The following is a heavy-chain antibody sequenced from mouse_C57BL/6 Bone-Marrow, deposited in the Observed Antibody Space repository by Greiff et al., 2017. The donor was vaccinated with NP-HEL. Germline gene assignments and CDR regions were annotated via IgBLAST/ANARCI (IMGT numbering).Heavy chain of an antibody. CDR3: ARWGLYGNYQYYYAMDY. CDR1: GYTFTDYY. CDR2: IFPGSGST. Sequence: QVQLQQSGPELVKPGASVKISCKASGYTFTDYYINWVKQRPGQGLEWIGWIFPGSGSTYYNEKFKGKATLTVDKSSSTAYMLLSSLTSEDSAVYFCARWGLYGNYQYYYAMDYWGQGTSVTVSS. D-gene: IGHD2-1*01. V-gene: IGHV1-75*01. J-gene: IGHJ4*01.